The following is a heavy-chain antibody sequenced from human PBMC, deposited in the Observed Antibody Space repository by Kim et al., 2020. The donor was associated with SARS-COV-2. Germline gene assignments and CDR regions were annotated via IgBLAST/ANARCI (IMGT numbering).Heavy chain of an antibody. CDR1: GYTFSSYG. D-gene: IGHD1-20*01. J-gene: IGHJ4*02. CDR3: ASGPFTAITD. V-gene: IGHV1-18*04. CDR2: ISADGGDT. Sequence: ASVKVSCKASGYTFSSYGINWVRQAPRQGLEWVGRISADGGDTKQAQKFQARLTLTTDTSTSTVSMELSSLRYDDTAIYYCASGPFTAITDWGPGTLVTV.